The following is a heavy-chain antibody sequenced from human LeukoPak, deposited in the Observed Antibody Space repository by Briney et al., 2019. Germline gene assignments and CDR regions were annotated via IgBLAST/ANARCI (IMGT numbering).Heavy chain of an antibody. CDR2: ISSSSSYI. CDR1: GFTFSSYR. D-gene: IGHD1-26*01. J-gene: IGHJ4*02. V-gene: IGHV3-21*01. Sequence: GGSLRLSCAASGFTFSSYRLNWVRQAPGKGLEPVPSISSSSSYIYYADSVKGGLSISRDDAKNSLYLQMNSLRAEDTAVYYCARDARSGSYSLHFDYWGQGTLVTVSS. CDR3: ARDARSGSYSLHFDY.